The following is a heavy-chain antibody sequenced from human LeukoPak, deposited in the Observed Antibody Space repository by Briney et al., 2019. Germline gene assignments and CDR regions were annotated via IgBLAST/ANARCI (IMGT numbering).Heavy chain of an antibody. V-gene: IGHV3-30*02. D-gene: IGHD4-17*01. CDR3: AKDRGGDYGDSNWFDP. CDR1: GFTFSSYG. Sequence: PGGSLRLSCAASGFTFSSYGMHWVRQAPGKGLEWVAFIRYDGSNKYYADSVKGRFTISRDNSKNTLYLQMNSLRAEDTAVYYCAKDRGGDYGDSNWFDPWGQGTLVTVSS. CDR2: IRYDGSNK. J-gene: IGHJ5*02.